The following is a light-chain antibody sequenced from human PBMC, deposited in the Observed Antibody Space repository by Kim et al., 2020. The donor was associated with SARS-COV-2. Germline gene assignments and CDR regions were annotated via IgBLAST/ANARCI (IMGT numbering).Light chain of an antibody. CDR2: GAS. Sequence: EIVLTQSPGTLSLSPGERATLSCRASQSVSSSYLAWYQQKPGQAPRLLIYGASSRATGIPDRFSGNGSGTDFILTISRLEPEDFAVYYCQQYGSSPPYTFGQGTKLEIK. CDR1: QSVSSSY. J-gene: IGKJ2*01. CDR3: QQYGSSPPYT. V-gene: IGKV3-20*01.